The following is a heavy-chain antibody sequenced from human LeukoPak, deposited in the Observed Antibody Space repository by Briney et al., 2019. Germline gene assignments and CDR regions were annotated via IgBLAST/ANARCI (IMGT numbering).Heavy chain of an antibody. D-gene: IGHD2-15*01. V-gene: IGHV3-7*03. CDR3: AKSGLNRFDY. J-gene: IGHJ4*02. CDR2: IKQDGSET. CDR1: GFTFSNYW. Sequence: GGSLRLSCAASGFTFSNYWINWVRQAPGKGLEWVANIKQDGSETYCVDSVKGRFTISRDNSKNTLYLQMNSLRAEDTAVFYCAKSGLNRFDYWGQGTLVTVSS.